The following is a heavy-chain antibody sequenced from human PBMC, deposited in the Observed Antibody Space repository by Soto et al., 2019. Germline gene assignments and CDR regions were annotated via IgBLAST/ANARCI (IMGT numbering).Heavy chain of an antibody. CDR1: GFTFNSYA. Sequence: GGSLRLSCAASGFTFNSYAMTWVRQAPGKGLDWVSVISVDGGNTYYAHSVKGRFTISRDNSKNTLYLQMNSLRAEDTAVYYCAKGGGSPYSSSDCWGQGTLVTVSS. CDR2: ISVDGGNT. V-gene: IGHV3-23*01. CDR3: AKGGGSPYSSSDC. D-gene: IGHD2-21*01. J-gene: IGHJ4*02.